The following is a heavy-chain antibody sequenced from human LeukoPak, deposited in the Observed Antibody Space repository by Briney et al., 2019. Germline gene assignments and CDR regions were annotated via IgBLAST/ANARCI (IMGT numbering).Heavy chain of an antibody. Sequence: ASVKVSCKASGYTFTGYYMHWVRQAPGQGLEWMGRINPNSGGTNYAQRFQGRVTMTRDTSISTAYMELSRLRSDDTAVYYCARVGGYYYDSSGYYRDWGQGTLVTVSS. D-gene: IGHD3-22*01. CDR2: INPNSGGT. V-gene: IGHV1-2*06. J-gene: IGHJ4*02. CDR1: GYTFTGYY. CDR3: ARVGGYYYDSSGYYRD.